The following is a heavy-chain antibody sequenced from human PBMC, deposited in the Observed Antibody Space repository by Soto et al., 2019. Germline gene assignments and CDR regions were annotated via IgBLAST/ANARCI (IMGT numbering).Heavy chain of an antibody. J-gene: IGHJ4*02. CDR2: INSDGSST. CDR3: AREGFAGLHLGELSWSFDY. D-gene: IGHD3-16*02. V-gene: IGHV3-74*01. Sequence: GGSLRLSCAASGFTFSSYWMHWVRQAPGKGLVWVSRINSDGSSTSYADSVKGRFTISRDNAKNTLYLQMNSLRAEDTAVYYCAREGFAGLHLGELSWSFDYWGQGTLVTVSS. CDR1: GFTFSSYW.